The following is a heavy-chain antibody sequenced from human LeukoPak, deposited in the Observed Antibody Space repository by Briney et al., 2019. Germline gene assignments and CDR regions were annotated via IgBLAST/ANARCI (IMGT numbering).Heavy chain of an antibody. CDR1: GFIVSSNY. V-gene: IGHV3-53*01. D-gene: IGHD3-10*01. J-gene: IGHJ3*02. CDR2: IYSGGTA. Sequence: GGSLRLSCVASGFIVSSNYMSWVRQAPGKGLEWISIIYSGGTAFYADSVKGRFTISRDNARDSMYLQMNSLRAEDTAMYYCGRVGGRSVSAKGDAFDIWGQGTMVTVSS. CDR3: GRVGGRSVSAKGDAFDI.